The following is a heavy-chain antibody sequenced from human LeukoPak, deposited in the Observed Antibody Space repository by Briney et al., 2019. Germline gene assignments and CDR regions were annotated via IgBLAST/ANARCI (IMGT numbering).Heavy chain of an antibody. CDR1: GFTFSSYS. CDR3: ARCTTGRTFGSLREIKRSREIDY. D-gene: IGHD1-1*01. Sequence: GGSLRLSCAASGFTFSSYSMNWVRQAPGKGLEWVSSISSSSSNIYYADSVKGRFTISRDNAKNSLYLQMNSLGVEDTAVYYCARCTTGRTFGSLREIKRSREIDYWGQGTLVTVSS. J-gene: IGHJ4*02. CDR2: ISSSSSNI. V-gene: IGHV3-21*01.